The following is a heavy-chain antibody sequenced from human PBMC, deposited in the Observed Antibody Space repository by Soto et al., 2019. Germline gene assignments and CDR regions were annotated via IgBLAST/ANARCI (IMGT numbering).Heavy chain of an antibody. CDR3: ARMSYFYDKWYFDL. V-gene: IGHV4-30-4*01. Sequence: QLQESGPGLVMPSQTLSLTCTVSGASINNNDYYWSWIRQTPGKGLEWIGYVYYSGSTDYISDLKSRHSMSIDKSQNPFTLKLNSVTAADTATYYCARMSYFYDKWYFDLWGRGTLVTVSS. CDR1: GASINNNDYY. D-gene: IGHD3-22*01. J-gene: IGHJ2*01. CDR2: VYYSGST.